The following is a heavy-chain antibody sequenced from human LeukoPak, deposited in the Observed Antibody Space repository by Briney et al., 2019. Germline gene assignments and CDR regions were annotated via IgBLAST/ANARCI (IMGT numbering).Heavy chain of an antibody. CDR3: ARGYPDYDSSGYYPVDY. V-gene: IGHV1-3*01. CDR2: INAGNGNT. J-gene: IGHJ4*02. Sequence: ASVKVSCKASGYTFTSYAMHWVRQAPGQRLEWMGWINAGNGNTKYSQKFQGRVTITADESTSTAYMELSSLRSEDTAVYYCARGYPDYDSSGYYPVDYWGQGTLVTVSS. D-gene: IGHD3-22*01. CDR1: GYTFTSYA.